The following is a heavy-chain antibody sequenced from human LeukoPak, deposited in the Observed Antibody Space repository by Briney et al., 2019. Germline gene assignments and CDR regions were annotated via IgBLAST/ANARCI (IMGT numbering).Heavy chain of an antibody. J-gene: IGHJ4*02. CDR2: ISADGNNK. V-gene: IGHV3-30*04. CDR1: GFSFRNYA. D-gene: IGHD1-20*01. CDR3: ARDNSWNDVGFFDF. Sequence: GGSLRLSCAASGFSFRNYAVHWVRQAPGKGLEWVAVISADGNNKFYADSVRGRFTISRDNSKNTVSVQLNSLRAEDTAMYFCARDNSWNDVGFFDFWGQGTLVTVSS.